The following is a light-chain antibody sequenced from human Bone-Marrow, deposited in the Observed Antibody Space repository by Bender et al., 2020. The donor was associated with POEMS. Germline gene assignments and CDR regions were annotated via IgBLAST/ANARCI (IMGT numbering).Light chain of an antibody. CDR2: DTS. J-gene: IGLJ3*02. Sequence: QTVVTQEPSLTVSPGGTVTLTCASSTGAVTSGYYPNWFQQKPGQTPRALIYDTSNQHSWTPARFSGSLVGGKAALTLSGVEPEDEAEYYCLLYYGGAWVFGGGTKLTVL. CDR1: TGAVTSGYY. CDR3: LLYYGGAWV. V-gene: IGLV7-43*01.